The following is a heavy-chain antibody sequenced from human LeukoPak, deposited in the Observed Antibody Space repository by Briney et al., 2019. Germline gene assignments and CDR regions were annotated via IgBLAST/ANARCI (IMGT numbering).Heavy chain of an antibody. CDR2: FDPEDGET. D-gene: IGHD6-19*01. CDR1: GYTLTELS. CDR3: ATLAVAGIY. Sequence: ASVKVSCKVSGYTLTELSMHWVRQAPGKGLEWMGGFDPEDGETIYAQKFQGRVTMTKDTSTGTAYMELSSLRSEDTAVYYCATLAVAGIYWGQGTLVTVSS. J-gene: IGHJ4*02. V-gene: IGHV1-24*01.